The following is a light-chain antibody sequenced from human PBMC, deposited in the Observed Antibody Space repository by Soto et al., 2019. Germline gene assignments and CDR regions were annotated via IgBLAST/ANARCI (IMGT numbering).Light chain of an antibody. J-gene: IGLJ3*02. Sequence: QSVLTQPPSVSGAPGQRVTISCTGSSSNIGAGYDVHWYHQLPGTAPKLLIYGNNNRPSGVPDRFSGSKSGTSASLAITGLQAEDEADYYCQSYDNSLSAWVFGGGTKVTVL. CDR2: GNN. V-gene: IGLV1-40*01. CDR3: QSYDNSLSAWV. CDR1: SSNIGAGYD.